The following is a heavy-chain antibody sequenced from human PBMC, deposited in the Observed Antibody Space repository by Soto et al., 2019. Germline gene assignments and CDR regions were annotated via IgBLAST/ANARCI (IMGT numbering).Heavy chain of an antibody. CDR3: AKGFGISWQYYFDY. V-gene: IGHV3-23*01. J-gene: IGHJ4*02. Sequence: EVQLLESGGGLAQPGGSLRLSCAASGFTFNPYAMNWVRQAPGKGLEWVSTIRGSGAGTCYADSVKGRFTISRDNSKNTLYLQMNSLRAEDTAVYFCAKGFGISWQYYFDYWGQGTLVTVSS. CDR2: IRGSGAGT. D-gene: IGHD6-13*01. CDR1: GFTFNPYA.